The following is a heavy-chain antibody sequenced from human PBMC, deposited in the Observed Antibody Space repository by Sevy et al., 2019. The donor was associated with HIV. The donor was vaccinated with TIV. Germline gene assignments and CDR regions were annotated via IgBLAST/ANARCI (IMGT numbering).Heavy chain of an antibody. Sequence: GGSLRLSCAAFGFTFTNAWMSWVRQAPGKGLEWVGRIKSKTDGGTTEYAAPVKGRFTISRDDSKNTLYLHMNSLKTEDTVVYYCTLDGVYCSGSSCCSEGFDSWGHGTLVTVSS. CDR3: TLDGVYCSGSSCCSEGFDS. D-gene: IGHD2-15*01. V-gene: IGHV3-15*01. CDR1: GFTFTNAW. J-gene: IGHJ4*03. CDR2: IKSKTDGGTT.